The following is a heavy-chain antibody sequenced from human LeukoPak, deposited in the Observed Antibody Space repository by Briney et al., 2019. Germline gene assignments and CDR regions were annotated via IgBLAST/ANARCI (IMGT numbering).Heavy chain of an antibody. D-gene: IGHD3-3*01. CDR2: ITDSGGNT. CDR1: GGSISSGGYY. J-gene: IGHJ4*02. CDR3: AKDFDFWSGYHYFDY. Sequence: LSLTCTVSGGSISSGGYYWSWIRQVPGKGLEWVSAITDSGGNTYYADSVKGRFTISRDNSKNTLFLQMNSLRADDTAVYYCAKDFDFWSGYHYFDYWGQGTLVTVTS. V-gene: IGHV3-23*01.